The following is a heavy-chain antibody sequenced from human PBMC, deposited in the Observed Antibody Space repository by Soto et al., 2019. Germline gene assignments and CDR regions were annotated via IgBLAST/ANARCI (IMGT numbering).Heavy chain of an antibody. V-gene: IGHV3-21*01. CDR3: ARRDYYYYAFDV. Sequence: EVQLVESGGGLVKPGGSLRLSCVASGFTFRSYSMNWVRQAPGKGLEWVSSISTSSSYIYYADSVKGRFTISRDNAKNSLYLQMNSLRAEDTAVYYCARRDYYYYAFDVWGQGTTVTVSS. J-gene: IGHJ6*02. CDR2: ISTSSSYI. CDR1: GFTFRSYS.